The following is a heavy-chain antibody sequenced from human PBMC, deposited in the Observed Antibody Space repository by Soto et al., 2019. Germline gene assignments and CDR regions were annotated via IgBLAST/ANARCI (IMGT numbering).Heavy chain of an antibody. CDR1: GYTFTGYY. D-gene: IGHD3-9*01. V-gene: IGHV1-2*02. Sequence: ASVKVSCKASGYTFTGYYMHWVRQAPGQGLEWMGWINPNSGGTNYAQKFQGRVTMTRDTSISTAYMELSRLRSDDTAVYYCARYDILTDYYYYYGMEVWGQGTTVTVS. CDR3: ARYDILTDYYYYYGMEV. CDR2: INPNSGGT. J-gene: IGHJ6*02.